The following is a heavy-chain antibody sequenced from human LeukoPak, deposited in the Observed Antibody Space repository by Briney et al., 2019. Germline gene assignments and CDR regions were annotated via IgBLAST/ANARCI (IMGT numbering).Heavy chain of an antibody. V-gene: IGHV3-7*01. Sequence: PGGSLRLSCAASGFTLSTYGMYWVRQAPGKGLEWVANIKQDGSVKYYVDSVKGRFTISRDNAKNSLYLQMNSVRAEDTALYYCARVGYDSSGYVDYWGQGTLVTVSS. J-gene: IGHJ4*02. CDR1: GFTLSTYG. CDR3: ARVGYDSSGYVDY. D-gene: IGHD3-22*01. CDR2: IKQDGSVK.